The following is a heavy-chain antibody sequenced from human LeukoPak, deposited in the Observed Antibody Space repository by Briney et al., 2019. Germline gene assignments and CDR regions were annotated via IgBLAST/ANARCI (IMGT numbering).Heavy chain of an antibody. CDR3: VKDSSTTSWYFAFDV. V-gene: IGHV3-7*03. J-gene: IGHJ3*01. D-gene: IGHD2-2*01. Sequence: GGSLRLSCAASGFTLSSYWMSWVRQAPGKGPEWVANIKQDGSDQYYVGSVKGRFTISRDNSKNTLYLQMTSLRADDTAVYYCVKDSSTTSWYFAFDVWGQGTMVAVSS. CDR2: IKQDGSDQ. CDR1: GFTLSSYW.